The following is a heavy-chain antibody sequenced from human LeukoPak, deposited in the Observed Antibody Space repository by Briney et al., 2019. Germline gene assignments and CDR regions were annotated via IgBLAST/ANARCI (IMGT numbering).Heavy chain of an antibody. CDR1: GGSISSYY. J-gene: IGHJ5*02. D-gene: IGHD4-17*01. CDR2: IYTSGST. V-gene: IGHV4-4*07. CDR3: ARGGTVTKSDWFDP. Sequence: SETLSLTCTVSGGSISSYYWGWIRQPAGKGLEWIGRIYTSGSTSYNPSLKSRLTMSLDTSKNQFSLQLRSVTAADTAVYYCARGGTVTKSDWFDPWGQGTLVTVSS.